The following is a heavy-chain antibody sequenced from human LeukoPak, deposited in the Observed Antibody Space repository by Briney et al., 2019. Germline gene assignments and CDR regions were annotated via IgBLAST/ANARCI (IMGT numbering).Heavy chain of an antibody. D-gene: IGHD3-10*01. V-gene: IGHV3-9*01. J-gene: IGHJ4*02. Sequence: GRSLRLSCAASGFTFDDYAMHWVRQAPGKGLEWVSGISWNSGSIGYADSVKGRFTISRDNAKNSLYLQMNSLRAEDTAVYYCASAAGWELGYWGQGTLVTVSS. CDR2: ISWNSGSI. CDR3: ASAAGWELGY. CDR1: GFTFDDYA.